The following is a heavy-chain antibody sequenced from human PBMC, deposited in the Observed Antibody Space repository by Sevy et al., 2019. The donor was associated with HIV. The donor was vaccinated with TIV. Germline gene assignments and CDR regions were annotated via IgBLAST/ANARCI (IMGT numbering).Heavy chain of an antibody. CDR3: ARPVGEYNWNYDAFDI. Sequence: SETLSLTCTVSGGSISSYYWSWIRLPPGKGLEWIGYIYYSGSTTYNPSLRSRVTISVDTFKNQFSLKLSSVTAADTAVYYCARPVGEYNWNYDAFDIWGQGTMVTVSS. CDR2: IYYSGST. V-gene: IGHV4-59*08. D-gene: IGHD1-7*01. J-gene: IGHJ3*02. CDR1: GGSISSYY.